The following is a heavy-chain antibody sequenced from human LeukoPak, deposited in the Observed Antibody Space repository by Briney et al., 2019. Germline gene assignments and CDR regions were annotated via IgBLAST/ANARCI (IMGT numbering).Heavy chain of an antibody. Sequence: PGRSLRLSCAASGFTFSSYGMHWVRQAPGKGLEWAAVIWYDGSNKYYADSVKGRFTISRDNSKNTLYLQMNSLRAEDTAVYYCASYSGYDASFDYWGQGTLVTVSS. CDR1: GFTFSSYG. CDR2: IWYDGSNK. CDR3: ASYSGYDASFDY. D-gene: IGHD5-12*01. J-gene: IGHJ4*02. V-gene: IGHV3-33*01.